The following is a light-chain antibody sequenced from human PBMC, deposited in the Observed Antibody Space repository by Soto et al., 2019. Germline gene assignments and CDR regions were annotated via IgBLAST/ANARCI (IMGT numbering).Light chain of an antibody. CDR3: AAWDDSLNADV. CDR1: SSNIGNNA. CDR2: YDD. V-gene: IGLV1-36*01. Sequence: QPVLTQPPSVSEAPRQRVTISCSGSSSNIGNNAVNWYQQLPGQAPKIVIYYDDLLTSGVSDRFSGSKSGISASLAISDLQSDDEADYYCAAWDDSLNADVFGPGTKLTVL. J-gene: IGLJ2*01.